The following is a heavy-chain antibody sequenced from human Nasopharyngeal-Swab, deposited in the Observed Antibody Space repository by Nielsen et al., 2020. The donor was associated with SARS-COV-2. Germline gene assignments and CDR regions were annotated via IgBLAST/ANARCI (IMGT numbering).Heavy chain of an antibody. CDR2: IYSGGSR. CDR3: ARSRLPGVFSVTASWYFDL. D-gene: IGHD2-21*02. V-gene: IGHV3-53*01. J-gene: IGHJ2*01. Sequence: WIRQPPGQGLEWVSVIYSGGSRHYADSVKGRFTISRDNSKNALYLQMNSLRAEDTAVYYCARSRLPGVFSVTASWYFDLWGRGTLVTVSS.